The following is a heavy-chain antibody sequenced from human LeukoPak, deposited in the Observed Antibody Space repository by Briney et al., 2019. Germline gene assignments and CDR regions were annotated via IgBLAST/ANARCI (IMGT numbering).Heavy chain of an antibody. J-gene: IGHJ4*02. CDR2: IYYSGST. CDR3: ARVSGSYGPVSY. V-gene: IGHV4-39*07. Sequence: PSETLSLTCTVSGGSISSSSYYWGWIRQPPGKGLEWIGSIYYSGSTYYNPSLKSRVTISVDTSKNQFSLKLSSVTAADTAVYYCARVSGSYGPVSYWGQGTLVTVSS. D-gene: IGHD1-26*01. CDR1: GGSISSSSYY.